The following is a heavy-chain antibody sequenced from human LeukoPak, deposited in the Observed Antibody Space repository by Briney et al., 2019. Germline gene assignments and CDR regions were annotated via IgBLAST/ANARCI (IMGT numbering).Heavy chain of an antibody. CDR2: IKQDGSEK. CDR3: ARDYGSGSYYLDY. J-gene: IGHJ4*02. V-gene: IGHV3-7*01. CDR1: GFTFSSYW. D-gene: IGHD3-10*01. Sequence: GGSLRLSCAASGFTFSSYWMSWVRQAPGKGLEWVANIKQDGSEKYYVDSVKGRFTISRDNAKNSLYLQMNSLRAEDTALYYCARDYGSGSYYLDYWGQGTLVTVSS.